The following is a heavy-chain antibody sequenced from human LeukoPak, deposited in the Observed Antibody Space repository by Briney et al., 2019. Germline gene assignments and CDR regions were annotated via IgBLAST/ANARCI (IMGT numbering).Heavy chain of an antibody. D-gene: IGHD2-2*01. J-gene: IGHJ4*02. V-gene: IGHV4-39*07. CDR2: IHYSGST. Sequence: PSEILSLTCTVSGGSISSSRYYWGWIRQPPGKGLEWIGSIHYSGSTYYNPSLKSRVTVSVDTSENQFSLKLSSVTAADTAVYYCARGIDQLAIFDYWGQGTRVTVSS. CDR3: ARGIDQLAIFDY. CDR1: GGSISSSRYY.